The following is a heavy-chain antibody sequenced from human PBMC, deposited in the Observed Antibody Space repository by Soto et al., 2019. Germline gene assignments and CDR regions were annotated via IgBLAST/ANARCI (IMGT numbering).Heavy chain of an antibody. CDR1: GFTFDDYT. Sequence: VQLVESGGVVVQPGGSLRLSCAASGFTFDDYTMHWVRQAPGKGLEWVSLISWDGGSTYYADSVKGRFTISRDNSKNSLYLQMNSLRTEDTALYYCAKDISPHYYYGMDVWGQGTTVTVSS. CDR3: AKDISPHYYYGMDV. J-gene: IGHJ6*02. CDR2: ISWDGGST. V-gene: IGHV3-43*01.